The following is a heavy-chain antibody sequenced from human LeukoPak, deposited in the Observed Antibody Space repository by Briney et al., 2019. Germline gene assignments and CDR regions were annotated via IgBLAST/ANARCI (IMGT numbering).Heavy chain of an antibody. CDR2: ISYDGSDK. J-gene: IGHJ3*02. V-gene: IGHV3-30*18. CDR1: GFTFSSYA. Sequence: GRSLRLSCAASGFTFSSYAMHWVRQAPGKGLEWVAVISYDGSDKYYADSVKGRFTISRDNSKTTLYMQMNSLRAEDTAVYYCAKDKISMIRGVILRDAFDIWGQGTMVTVSS. D-gene: IGHD3-10*01. CDR3: AKDKISMIRGVILRDAFDI.